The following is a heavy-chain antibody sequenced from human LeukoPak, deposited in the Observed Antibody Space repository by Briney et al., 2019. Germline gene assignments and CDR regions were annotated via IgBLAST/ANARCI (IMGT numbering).Heavy chain of an antibody. Sequence: PSETLSLTCAVYGGSFSGYYWSWIRQPPGKGLEWIGEINHSGSTNYNPSLKSRVTISVDTSKNQFSLKLSSVTAADTAVYYCARGLRRPAEDIVVVPAANWFDPWGQGTLVTVSS. CDR1: GGSFSGYY. V-gene: IGHV4-34*01. CDR2: INHSGST. J-gene: IGHJ5*01. CDR3: ARGLRRPAEDIVVVPAANWFDP. D-gene: IGHD2-2*01.